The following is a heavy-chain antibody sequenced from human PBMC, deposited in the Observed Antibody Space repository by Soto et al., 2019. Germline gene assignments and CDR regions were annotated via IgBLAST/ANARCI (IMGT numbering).Heavy chain of an antibody. V-gene: IGHV3-21*01. CDR3: ARQGIAAAGPTPDY. CDR2: ISSSSSYI. CDR1: VFTFSSYS. Sequence: GPLRLSGAASVFTFSSYSMNWVRQAPGKGLEWVSSISSSSSYIYYADSVKGRFTISRDNAKNSLYLQMNSLRAEDTAVYYCARQGIAAAGPTPDYWGQGTLVTVSS. J-gene: IGHJ4*02. D-gene: IGHD6-13*01.